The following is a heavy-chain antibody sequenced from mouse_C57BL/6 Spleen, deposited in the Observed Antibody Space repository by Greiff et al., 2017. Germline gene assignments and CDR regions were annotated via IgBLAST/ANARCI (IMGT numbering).Heavy chain of an antibody. CDR1: GYAFTNYL. D-gene: IGHD1-1*01. V-gene: IGHV1-54*01. Sequence: LEESGAELVRPGTSVKVSCKASGYAFTNYLIEWVKQRPGQGLEWIGVINPGSGGTNYNEKFKGKATLTADKSSSTAYMQLSSLTSEDSAVYFCARSSGLRYQAWFAYWGQGSLVTVSA. CDR2: INPGSGGT. CDR3: ARSSGLRYQAWFAY. J-gene: IGHJ3*01.